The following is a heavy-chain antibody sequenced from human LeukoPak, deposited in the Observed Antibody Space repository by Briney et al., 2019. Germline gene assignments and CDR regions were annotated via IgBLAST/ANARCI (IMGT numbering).Heavy chain of an antibody. Sequence: PSGTLSLTCAVSGGSIRRSHWWSWVRQPPGKGLEWLAEIYNSGCTNYNPSLKSRLTISEDKSKNQSSLKLSSVTAADTAVYYCAREVPAARGSFFDYWGQGTLVTVSS. D-gene: IGHD2-2*01. CDR2: IYNSGCT. V-gene: IGHV4-4*02. CDR3: AREVPAARGSFFDY. J-gene: IGHJ4*02. CDR1: GGSIRRSHW.